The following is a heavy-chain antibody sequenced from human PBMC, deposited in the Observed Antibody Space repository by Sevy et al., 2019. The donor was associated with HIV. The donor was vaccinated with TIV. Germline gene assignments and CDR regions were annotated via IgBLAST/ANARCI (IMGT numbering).Heavy chain of an antibody. CDR3: ARDRSIAVAGYYFDY. CDR2: IWYDGSNK. V-gene: IGHV3-33*01. CDR1: GFTFSSYG. J-gene: IGHJ4*02. Sequence: GGSLRLSCAASGFTFSSYGMHWVRQAPGKGLEWVAVIWYDGSNKYYADSVKGRFTISRDNSKNTLYLQMKSLRAEDTAVYYCARDRSIAVAGYYFDYWGQGTLVTVSS. D-gene: IGHD6-19*01.